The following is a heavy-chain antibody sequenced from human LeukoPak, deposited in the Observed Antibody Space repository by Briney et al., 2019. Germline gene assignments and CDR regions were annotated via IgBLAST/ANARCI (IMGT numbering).Heavy chain of an antibody. CDR1: GFTFSRFW. CDR2: INTDASNT. J-gene: IGHJ6*02. V-gene: IGHV3-74*01. D-gene: IGHD3-22*01. Sequence: PGGSLRLSCAASGFTFSRFWMHWVRQAPGKGLVWVSRINTDASNTIYADSVKGRFTISRDNAKNSLYLQMNSLRAEDTAVYYCARKYYYDSSGYYGVYYYYGMDVWGQGTTVTVSS. CDR3: ARKYYYDSSGYYGVYYYYGMDV.